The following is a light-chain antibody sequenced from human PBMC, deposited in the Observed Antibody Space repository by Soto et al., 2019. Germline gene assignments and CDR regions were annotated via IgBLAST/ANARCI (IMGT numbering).Light chain of an antibody. CDR3: QQSYSSPYT. CDR1: QAIRND. V-gene: IGKV1-6*01. CDR2: SAS. J-gene: IGKJ2*01. Sequence: AIQMTQSPSSLSASVGDRVTITCRASQAIRNDLGWYQQKPGKAPNLLIYSASSLQSGVPSRFSGSGSGTDFTLTISSLQPDDFATYYCQQSYSSPYTFGQGTKLEIK.